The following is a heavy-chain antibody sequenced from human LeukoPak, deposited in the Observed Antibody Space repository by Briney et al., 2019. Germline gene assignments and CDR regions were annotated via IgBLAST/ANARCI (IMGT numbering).Heavy chain of an antibody. CDR1: GFPFSEYS. Sequence: PGGSLRLACAASGFPFSEYSMNWVRQAPGKGLEWISYIGLSSGNTKYADSVKGRFTISRDNSKNTLYLQMNSLRAEDTAVYYCAKDRGYYDYWGQGTLVTVSS. V-gene: IGHV3-48*01. D-gene: IGHD4-17*01. CDR2: IGLSSGNT. CDR3: AKDRGYYDY. J-gene: IGHJ4*02.